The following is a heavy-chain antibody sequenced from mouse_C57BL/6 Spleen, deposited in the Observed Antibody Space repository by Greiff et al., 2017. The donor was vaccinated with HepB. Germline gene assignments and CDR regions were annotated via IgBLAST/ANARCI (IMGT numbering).Heavy chain of an antibody. V-gene: IGHV1-15*01. CDR1: GYTFTDYE. J-gene: IGHJ3*01. D-gene: IGHD2-2*01. CDR3: TRSGLPLSWFAY. Sequence: QVHVKQSGAELVRPGASVTLSCKASGYTFTDYEMHWVKQTPVHGLEWIGAIDPETGGTAYNQKFKGKAILTADKSSSTAYMELRSLTSEDSAVYYCTRSGLPLSWFAYWGQGTLVTVSA. CDR2: IDPETGGT.